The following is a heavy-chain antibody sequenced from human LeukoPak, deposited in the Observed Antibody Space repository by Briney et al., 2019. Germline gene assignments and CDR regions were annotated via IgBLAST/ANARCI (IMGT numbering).Heavy chain of an antibody. V-gene: IGHV4-34*01. D-gene: IGHD2-15*01. CDR2: INHSGST. CDR3: ARVSPGDRYCSGGSFYVFDY. Sequence: SETLSLTCAVYGGSFSGYYWSWIRQPPGKGLEWIGEINHSGSTDYNPSLKSRVTISVDTSKNQFSLKLSSVTAADTAVYYCARVSPGDRYCSGGSFYVFDYWGQGTLVTVSS. CDR1: GGSFSGYY. J-gene: IGHJ4*02.